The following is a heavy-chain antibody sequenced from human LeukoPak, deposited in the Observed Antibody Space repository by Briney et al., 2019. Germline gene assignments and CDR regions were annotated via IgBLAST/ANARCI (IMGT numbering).Heavy chain of an antibody. CDR1: GFTFSSYG. CDR3: AKDPLPFYYDSSGRNYFDY. CDR2: ISGSGGST. D-gene: IGHD3-22*01. Sequence: PGGSLRLSCAASGFTFSSYGMSWVRQAPGKGLEWVSAISGSGGSTYYADSVKGRFTISRDNSKNTLYLQMNSLRAEDTAVYYCAKDPLPFYYDSSGRNYFDYWGQGTLVTVSS. V-gene: IGHV3-23*01. J-gene: IGHJ4*02.